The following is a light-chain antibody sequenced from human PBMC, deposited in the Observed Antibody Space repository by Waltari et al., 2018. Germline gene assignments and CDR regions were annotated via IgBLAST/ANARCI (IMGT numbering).Light chain of an antibody. CDR2: EVS. V-gene: IGLV2-14*01. CDR1: SSDVGGYNY. Sequence: QSALTQPASASGSPGQSITISCTGTSSDVGGYNYVSWYQQHPGKAPKLMIYEVSNRPSGLSNRFSGSKSGNTASLTISGLQAEDEADYYCSSYTTSSTVVFGGGTKLTVL. J-gene: IGLJ3*02. CDR3: SSYTTSSTVV.